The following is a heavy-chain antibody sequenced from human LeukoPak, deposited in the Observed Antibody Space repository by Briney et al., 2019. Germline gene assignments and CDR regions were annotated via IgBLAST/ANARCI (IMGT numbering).Heavy chain of an antibody. CDR2: ISAYNGNT. CDR3: ARAGTFLRYFDWLPYDY. V-gene: IGHV1-18*04. CDR1: GYTFTSYC. Sequence: GASVTVSCKASGYTFTSYCISWVRQAPGQGLEWMGWISAYNGNTNYAQKLQGRVTMTTDTSTSTAYMELRSLRSDDTAVYYCARAGTFLRYFDWLPYDYWGQGTLVTVSS. D-gene: IGHD3-9*01. J-gene: IGHJ4*02.